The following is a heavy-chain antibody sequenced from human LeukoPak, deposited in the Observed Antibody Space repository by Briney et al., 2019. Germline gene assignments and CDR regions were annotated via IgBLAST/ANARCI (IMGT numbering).Heavy chain of an antibody. Sequence: ASVKVSCKASGYIFTGYYMHWVRQAPGQGLEWMGWINPNSGGTNYAQKFQGRVTMTRDTSISTAYMELSRLRSDDTAVYYCATSLELLWFGGESRWDYWGQGTLVTVSS. CDR3: ATSLELLWFGGESRWDY. CDR2: INPNSGGT. J-gene: IGHJ4*02. V-gene: IGHV1-2*02. CDR1: GYIFTGYY. D-gene: IGHD3-10*01.